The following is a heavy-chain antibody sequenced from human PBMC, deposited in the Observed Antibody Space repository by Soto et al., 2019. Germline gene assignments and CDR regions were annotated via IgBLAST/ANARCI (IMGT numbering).Heavy chain of an antibody. D-gene: IGHD3-22*01. Sequence: QVQLVQSGAEVKKPGASVKVSCKASGYTFTSYAMHWVRQAPGQRLEWMGWINAGNGNTKYSQKFQGRVTITRDTSASTAYMELSSLRSEDTAVYYCARPLNYYDSSGYASWGQGTLVTVSS. CDR3: ARPLNYYDSSGYAS. CDR2: INAGNGNT. CDR1: GYTFTSYA. J-gene: IGHJ5*02. V-gene: IGHV1-3*01.